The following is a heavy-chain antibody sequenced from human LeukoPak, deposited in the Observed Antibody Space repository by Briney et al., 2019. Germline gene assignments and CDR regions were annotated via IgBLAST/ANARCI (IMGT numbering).Heavy chain of an antibody. CDR3: AKSPFSHYYDSSGYFSLGGDS. Sequence: PGESMRLSCAASGFTFNNYAMSWVRPAPGKGGEWVSGILNRGDITHYAGSVKGRFTISRDNSKNTLYLQMNSLRAADTAVYYCAKSPFSHYYDSSGYFSLGGDSWGQGTLVTVSS. CDR1: GFTFNNYA. V-gene: IGHV3-23*01. CDR2: ILNRGDIT. J-gene: IGHJ4*02. D-gene: IGHD3-22*01.